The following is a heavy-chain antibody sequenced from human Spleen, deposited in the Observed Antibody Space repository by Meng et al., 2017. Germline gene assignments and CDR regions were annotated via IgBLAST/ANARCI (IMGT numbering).Heavy chain of an antibody. CDR2: IYPGDSDT. Sequence: GGSLRLSCKGSGYNFTNHWIGWVCQMPGKGLEWMGIIYPGDSDTRYSPSFQGQVSISADNSISTAYLQWSSLKASDTAIYYCARPYDSSGYYPDYWGQGTQVTVSS. V-gene: IGHV5-51*01. CDR1: GYNFTNHW. CDR3: ARPYDSSGYYPDY. D-gene: IGHD3-22*01. J-gene: IGHJ4*02.